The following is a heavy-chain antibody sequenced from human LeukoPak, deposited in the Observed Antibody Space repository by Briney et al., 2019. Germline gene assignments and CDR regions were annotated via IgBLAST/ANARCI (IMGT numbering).Heavy chain of an antibody. D-gene: IGHD4-17*01. CDR2: THSSGGT. V-gene: IGHV3-53*01. Sequence: GGSLRLSCAASGFTGSHNYMSWVRQAPGKGLEWVSATHSSGGTYYADSVKGRFTISRDTSKNTLYLQINSLSVEDTAVYYCIVFGDSNHWGQGTLVTVSS. CDR1: GFTGSHNY. J-gene: IGHJ5*02. CDR3: IVFGDSNH.